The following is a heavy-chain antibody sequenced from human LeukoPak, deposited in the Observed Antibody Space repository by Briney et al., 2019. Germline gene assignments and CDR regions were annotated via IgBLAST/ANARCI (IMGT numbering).Heavy chain of an antibody. V-gene: IGHV4-39*07. CDR2: IYYSGST. J-gene: IGHJ3*02. CDR1: GVSIRSSSFY. Sequence: SETLSLTCTVSGVSIRSSSFYWGWIRQPPGKGLEWIGSIYYSGSTYYRPSLKSRVTMSVDTSKNQFSLKLTSVTAADTAVYYCARARYANAWYAFDIWGQGTMVTVSS. CDR3: ARARYANAWYAFDI. D-gene: IGHD2-2*01.